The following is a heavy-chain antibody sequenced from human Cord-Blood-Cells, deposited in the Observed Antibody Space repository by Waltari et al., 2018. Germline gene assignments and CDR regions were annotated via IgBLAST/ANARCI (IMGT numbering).Heavy chain of an antibody. J-gene: IGHJ4*02. Sequence: QVQLVQSGAEVKKPGSSVMVSCKASGGTFSSYAISWVGQAPGQGLEWMGGIIPILGIANYAQKFQGRVTITADKSTSTAYMELSSLRSEDTAVYYCARPSRRWLQFFDYWGQGTLVTVSS. CDR3: ARPSRRWLQFFDY. V-gene: IGHV1-69*10. CDR1: GGTFSSYA. D-gene: IGHD5-12*01. CDR2: IIPILGIA.